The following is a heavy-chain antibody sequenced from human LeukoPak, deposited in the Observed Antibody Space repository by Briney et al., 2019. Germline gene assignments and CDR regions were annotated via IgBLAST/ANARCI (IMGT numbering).Heavy chain of an antibody. J-gene: IGHJ4*02. CDR1: GFTFKNYA. D-gene: IGHD3-10*01. V-gene: IGHV3-23*01. Sequence: GGSLRLSCAASGFTFKNYAMSWVRQAPGKGLEWVSAISGSGGSTDYADSVKGRFTISRDNARNSLYLQMNSLRAEDTAVYYCARLDYYGSGRYFDYWGQGTLVTVSS. CDR3: ARLDYYGSGRYFDY. CDR2: ISGSGGST.